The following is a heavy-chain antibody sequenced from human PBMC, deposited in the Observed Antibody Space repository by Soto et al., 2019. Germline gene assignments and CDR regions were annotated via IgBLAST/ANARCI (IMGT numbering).Heavy chain of an antibody. V-gene: IGHV3-33*01. CDR3: ARLYCSASSCYSVGGFDI. Sequence: PWGSLRLSCAASGFTFITYGIHFFRHSPFKWLEWVALVWFDGSDKYSSDSVKGRFTISRDNSKNTLYLQMNSLRAEDTAVYYCARLYCSASSCYSVGGFDIWGQGTMVT. CDR1: GFTFITYG. D-gene: IGHD2-15*01. CDR2: VWFDGSDK. J-gene: IGHJ3*02.